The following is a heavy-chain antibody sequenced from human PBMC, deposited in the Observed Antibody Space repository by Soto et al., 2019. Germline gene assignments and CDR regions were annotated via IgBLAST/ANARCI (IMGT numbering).Heavy chain of an antibody. CDR3: AKSPSGVVIRSHFDY. CDR2: ISGSGGST. D-gene: IGHD3-3*01. CDR1: GFTFSSYA. J-gene: IGHJ4*02. Sequence: GGSLRLSCAASGFTFSSYAMSWVRQAPGKGLEWVSAISGSGGSTYYADSVKGRFTISRDNSKNTLYLQMNSLRAEDTAVYYCAKSPSGVVIRSHFDYWGQGTLVTVSS. V-gene: IGHV3-23*01.